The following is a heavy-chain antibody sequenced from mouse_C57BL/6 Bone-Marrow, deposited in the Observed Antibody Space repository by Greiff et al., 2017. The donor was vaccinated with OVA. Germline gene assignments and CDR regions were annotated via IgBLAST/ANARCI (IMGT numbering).Heavy chain of an antibody. J-gene: IGHJ4*01. Sequence: VQLQQPGAELVRPGSSVKLSCKASGYTFTSYWMDWVKQRPGQGLEWIGNIYPSDSETHYNQKFKDKATLTVDKSSSTAYMQLSSLTSEDSAVYYCARGRYYYAMDYWGQGTSVTVSS. V-gene: IGHV1-61*01. CDR2: IYPSDSET. CDR3: ARGRYYYAMDY. CDR1: GYTFTSYW.